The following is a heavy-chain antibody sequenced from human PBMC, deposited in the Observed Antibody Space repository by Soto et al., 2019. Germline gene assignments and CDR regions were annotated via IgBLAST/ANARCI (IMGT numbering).Heavy chain of an antibody. D-gene: IGHD2-21*02. Sequence: GESLKISCKVSGYSFTSYWIGWVRQMPGKGLEWMGMIYPGDSDTRYSPSFQGQVTISADKSISTVYLQWSSLKASDTAMYYCARQGGNSESYHYGIDVWGQGTTVTGSS. CDR2: IYPGDSDT. V-gene: IGHV5-51*01. J-gene: IGHJ6*02. CDR3: ARQGGNSESYHYGIDV. CDR1: GYSFTSYW.